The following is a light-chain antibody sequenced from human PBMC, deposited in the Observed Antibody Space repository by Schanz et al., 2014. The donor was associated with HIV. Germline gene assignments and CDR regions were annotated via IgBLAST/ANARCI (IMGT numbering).Light chain of an antibody. CDR2: DVS. J-gene: IGLJ2*01. Sequence: QSALTQPASVSGSPGQSITISCTGTSSDVGGYNYVSWYQQHPGKAPKLMIYDVSKRPSGVPDRFSGSKSGTSASLAISGLQSEDEADYYCAAWDDRLNGVVFGGGTKVTVL. CDR1: SSDVGGYNY. CDR3: AAWDDRLNGVV. V-gene: IGLV2-14*03.